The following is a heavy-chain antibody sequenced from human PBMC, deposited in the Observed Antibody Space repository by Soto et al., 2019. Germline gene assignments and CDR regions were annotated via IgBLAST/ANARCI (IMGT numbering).Heavy chain of an antibody. Sequence: GASVKVSCKASGYTFTSYGISWVRQAPGQGLEWMGWISAYNGNTNYAQKLQGRVTMTTDTSTSTAYMELRSLRSDDTAVYYCARDPDFWSGYWRDNWFDPWGQGTLVTVSS. CDR1: GYTFTSYG. CDR3: ARDPDFWSGYWRDNWFDP. J-gene: IGHJ5*02. CDR2: ISAYNGNT. D-gene: IGHD3-3*01. V-gene: IGHV1-18*04.